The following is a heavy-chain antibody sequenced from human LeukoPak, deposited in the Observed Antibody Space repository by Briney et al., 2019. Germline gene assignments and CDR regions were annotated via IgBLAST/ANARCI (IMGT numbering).Heavy chain of an antibody. Sequence: QPGGSLRLSCAASGITFSSYGMHWVRQAPGKGLEWVAVISYDGSNKYYADSVKGRFTISRDNSKNTLYLQMNSLRVEDTAVYYCAKDRGYCSGGSCYYFDYWGQGTLVTVSS. V-gene: IGHV3-30*18. CDR2: ISYDGSNK. CDR1: GITFSSYG. CDR3: AKDRGYCSGGSCYYFDY. D-gene: IGHD2-15*01. J-gene: IGHJ4*02.